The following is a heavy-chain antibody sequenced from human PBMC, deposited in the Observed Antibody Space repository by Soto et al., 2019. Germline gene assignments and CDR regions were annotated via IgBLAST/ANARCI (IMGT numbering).Heavy chain of an antibody. CDR2: IWYDGSDK. Sequence: ESGGGVVQPGRSLRLSCAASGFAFSHYGMHWVRQAPGKGLEWVAVIWYDGSDKDYADTVKGRFTISRDNSKNPLFLQMDSLRAEDTAVYYCASLKGDFIAWGQGTLVSVSS. CDR1: GFAFSHYG. J-gene: IGHJ4*02. CDR3: ASLKGDFIA. V-gene: IGHV3-33*01. D-gene: IGHD3-3*01.